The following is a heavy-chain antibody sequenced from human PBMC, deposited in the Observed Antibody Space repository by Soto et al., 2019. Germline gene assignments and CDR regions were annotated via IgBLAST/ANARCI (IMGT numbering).Heavy chain of an antibody. J-gene: IGHJ6*02. CDR3: ASDQSLMIFGVENFFYYYYYGMDV. D-gene: IGHD3-3*01. V-gene: IGHV1-18*01. CDR2: ISAYNGNT. Sequence: GASVKVSCKASGYTFTSYGISWVRQAPGQGLEWMGWISAYNGNTNYAQKLQGRVTMTTDTSTSTAYMELRSLRSDDTAVYYCASDQSLMIFGVENFFYYYYYGMDVWGQGTMVTVSS. CDR1: GYTFTSYG.